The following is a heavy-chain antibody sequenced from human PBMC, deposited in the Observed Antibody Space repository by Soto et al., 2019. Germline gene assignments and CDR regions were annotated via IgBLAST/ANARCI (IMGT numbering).Heavy chain of an antibody. CDR2: TGSGTGPG. Sequence: QVQLVQSGAEVKKPGSSVKVSCKASGGTFSTNPISWVRQAPGQGLEWMGGTGSGTGPGNHAQKFQGRLTITVDKSTSTVYMELSSLSSEDTAVYYCARRDSGGFYRYFASWGQGTLVTVSS. CDR3: ARRDSGGFYRYFAS. D-gene: IGHD2-15*01. V-gene: IGHV1-69*06. CDR1: GGTFSTNP. J-gene: IGHJ4*02.